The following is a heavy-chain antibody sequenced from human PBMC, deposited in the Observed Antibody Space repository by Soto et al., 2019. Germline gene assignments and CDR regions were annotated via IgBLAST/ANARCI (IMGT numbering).Heavy chain of an antibody. CDR2: INPKSGGT. J-gene: IGHJ4*02. V-gene: IGHV1-2*02. Sequence: ASVKVSCKASGYTFTVYYMHWVRQAPGQGLEWMGWINPKSGGTMYPQKFQGRVTMTWDRSISTAYMALTRLRSDDTAVYYCARDRAKGGGSAGFDYWGQGILVTVSS. D-gene: IGHD1-26*01. CDR3: ARDRAKGGGSAGFDY. CDR1: GYTFTVYY.